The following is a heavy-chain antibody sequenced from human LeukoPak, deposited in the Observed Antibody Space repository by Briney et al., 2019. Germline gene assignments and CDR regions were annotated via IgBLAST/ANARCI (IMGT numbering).Heavy chain of an antibody. CDR2: ICGTCGGT. Sequence: GGSLRLSCAASGFTFANYAMNWVRQAPGRGLEWVSYICGTCGGTKYVDSVKGRFTISRDNSKNTLYLQMNDLRAEGTATYYCAKDSAPTGGDAYEYSGEGKLVTVSS. V-gene: IGHV3-23*01. D-gene: IGHD3-22*01. J-gene: IGHJ1*01. CDR3: AKDSAPTGGDAYEY. CDR1: GFTFANYA.